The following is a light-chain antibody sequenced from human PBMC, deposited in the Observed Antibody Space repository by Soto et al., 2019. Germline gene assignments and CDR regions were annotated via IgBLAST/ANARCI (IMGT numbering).Light chain of an antibody. J-gene: IGLJ1*01. Sequence: QSALTQPASVSGSPGQSITLSCTGTSSDVGGYNYVSWYQQHPGIAPKLLIYGVTNRPSGLSPRISGSKSGNTASLTISGLQAEDEADYHCSSYTSASTLLYLFGTGTKVTVL. V-gene: IGLV2-14*01. CDR1: SSDVGGYNY. CDR2: GVT. CDR3: SSYTSASTLLYL.